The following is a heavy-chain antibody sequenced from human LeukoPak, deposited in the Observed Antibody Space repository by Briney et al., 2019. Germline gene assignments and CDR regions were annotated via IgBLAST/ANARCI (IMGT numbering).Heavy chain of an antibody. D-gene: IGHD6-13*01. Sequence: ASVKVSCKASGGTFSSYAISWVRQAPGQGLEWMGWISAYNGNTNYAQKLQGRVTMTTDTSTSTAYMELRSLRSDDTAVYYCARDRPSYSSSPTGFDPWGQGTLVTVSS. V-gene: IGHV1-18*01. CDR3: ARDRPSYSSSPTGFDP. CDR1: GGTFSSYA. CDR2: ISAYNGNT. J-gene: IGHJ5*02.